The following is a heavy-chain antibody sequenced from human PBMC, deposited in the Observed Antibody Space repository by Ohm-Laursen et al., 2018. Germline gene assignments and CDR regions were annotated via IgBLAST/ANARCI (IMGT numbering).Heavy chain of an antibody. J-gene: IGHJ4*02. V-gene: IGHV3-23*01. CDR3: AKGSANLGDY. CDR1: GFTFSSYG. CDR2: ISTSGSGT. Sequence: SLRLSCAASGFTFSSYGMHWVRQAPGKGLEWVSSISTSGSGTYYANSVKGPFTISRDNTKSTLYLQMDNLRAEDTAVYYCAKGSANLGDYWGQGTLVTVSS.